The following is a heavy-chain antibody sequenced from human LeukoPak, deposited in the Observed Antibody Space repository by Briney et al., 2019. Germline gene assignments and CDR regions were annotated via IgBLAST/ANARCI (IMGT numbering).Heavy chain of an antibody. V-gene: IGHV4-59*12. CDR1: GGSISSYY. CDR2: IHHSGST. Sequence: SETLSLTCTVSGGSISSYYWSWIRQPPGKGLEWIGYIHHSGSTNYNPSLKSRVSISLNMSKTQFSLKLSSVTAADTAVYFCARTSYYYDSSGHRQGAFDIWGQGTMVTVSS. D-gene: IGHD3-22*01. J-gene: IGHJ3*02. CDR3: ARTSYYYDSSGHRQGAFDI.